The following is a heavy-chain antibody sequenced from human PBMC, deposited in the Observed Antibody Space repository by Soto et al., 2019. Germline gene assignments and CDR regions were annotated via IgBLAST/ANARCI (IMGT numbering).Heavy chain of an antibody. CDR2: INHSGST. CDR3: ARGRDCTNGVCSENWFDP. Sequence: SETLSLTCAVYGGSFSGYYWSWIRQPPGKGLEWIGEINHSGSTNYNPSLKSRVTISVDTSKNQFSLKLSSVTAADTAVYYCARGRDCTNGVCSENWFDPWGQGTLVTVSS. CDR1: GGSFSGYY. V-gene: IGHV4-34*01. D-gene: IGHD2-8*01. J-gene: IGHJ5*02.